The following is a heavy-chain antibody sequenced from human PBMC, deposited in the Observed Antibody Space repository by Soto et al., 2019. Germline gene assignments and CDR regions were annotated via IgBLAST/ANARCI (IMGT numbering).Heavy chain of an antibody. CDR2: IIPIFGTA. CDR1: GYTFTSYG. D-gene: IGHD3-22*01. CDR3: ARDSYSSGYDFDY. Sequence: SVKVSCLASGYTFTSYGISWVRQAPGQGFEWMGGIIPIFGTANYAHKFQGRVTITADESARKAYMELSSLRSEDTAVYYCARDSYSSGYDFDYWG. J-gene: IGHJ4*01. V-gene: IGHV1-69*13.